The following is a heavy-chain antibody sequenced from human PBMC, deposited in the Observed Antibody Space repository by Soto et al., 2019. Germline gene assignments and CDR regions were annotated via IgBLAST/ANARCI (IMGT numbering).Heavy chain of an antibody. Sequence: GGSLRLSCAASGFTFSNAWMNWVRQAPGKGLEWVGRIKSKTDGGTTDYAAPVKGRFTISRADSKNTLYLQMNSLKTEDTAVYYCTTVRSHRLRFLEWLYYNAKGTWGQGTLVTVSS. CDR1: GFTFSNAW. D-gene: IGHD3-3*01. CDR3: TTVRSHRLRFLEWLYYNAKGT. J-gene: IGHJ5*02. V-gene: IGHV3-15*07. CDR2: IKSKTDGGTT.